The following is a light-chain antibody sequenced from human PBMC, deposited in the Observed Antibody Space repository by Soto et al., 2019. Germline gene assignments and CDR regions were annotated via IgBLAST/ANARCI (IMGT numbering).Light chain of an antibody. CDR2: GAS. CDR3: QQDQSWPLT. J-gene: IGKJ4*01. Sequence: ETVMTQSPATLSVSPGERATLSCRASQSVYSNLAWYQQKPGQAPRLLIYGASTRATGLPARFSGSGSGTEFTLTISSLQSEDFAVYDCQQDQSWPLTFGGGTKVVI. V-gene: IGKV3-15*01. CDR1: QSVYSN.